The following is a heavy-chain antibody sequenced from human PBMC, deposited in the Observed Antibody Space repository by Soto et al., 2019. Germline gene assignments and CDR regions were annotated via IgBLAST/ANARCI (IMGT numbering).Heavy chain of an antibody. CDR3: AKVSSGWAFDY. Sequence: GGSLRLSCAASGFTFSSYALSWVRLAPGKGLEWVSAISGSGGSTYYADSVKGRFAISRDNSKNTLYLQMNSLRAEDTAVYYCAKVSSGWAFDYWGQGTLVTVSS. CDR2: ISGSGGST. CDR1: GFTFSSYA. V-gene: IGHV3-23*01. D-gene: IGHD6-19*01. J-gene: IGHJ4*02.